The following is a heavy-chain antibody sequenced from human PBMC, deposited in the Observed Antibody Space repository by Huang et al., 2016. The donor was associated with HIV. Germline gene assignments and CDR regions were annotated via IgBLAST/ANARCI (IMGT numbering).Heavy chain of an antibody. J-gene: IGHJ5*02. CDR2: INHRGTT. CDR3: AREIMISFGGPFDP. D-gene: IGHD3-16*01. Sequence: QVQLHQWGAGLLKPSETLSLTCAVYGGSFSSYYWNWIRPSPGKGLEWIGQINHRGTTTYNPSLKIRGTMSVDTSKNQFSLKLNAVTAADTAVYYCAREIMISFGGPFDPWGQGTLVTVSS. V-gene: IGHV4-34*01. CDR1: GGSFSSYY.